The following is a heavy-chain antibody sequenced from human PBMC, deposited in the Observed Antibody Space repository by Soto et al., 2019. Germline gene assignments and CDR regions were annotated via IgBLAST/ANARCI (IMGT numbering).Heavy chain of an antibody. CDR3: ARAYSYGRYYYYGMDV. J-gene: IGHJ6*02. CDR1: GGSISSSNW. D-gene: IGHD5-18*01. CDR2: IYHSGST. V-gene: IGHV4-4*02. Sequence: SETLSLTYAVSGGSISSSNWWSWVRQPPGKGLEWIGEIYHSGSTNYNPSLKSRVTISVDKSKNQFSLKLSSVTAADTAVYYCARAYSYGRYYYYGMDVWGQGTTVTVSS.